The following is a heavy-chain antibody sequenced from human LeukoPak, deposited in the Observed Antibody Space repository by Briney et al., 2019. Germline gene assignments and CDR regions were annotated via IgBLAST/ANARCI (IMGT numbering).Heavy chain of an antibody. D-gene: IGHD6-13*01. J-gene: IGHJ4*02. CDR3: VRGIAATGNDY. CDR2: INSDGSST. V-gene: IGHV3-74*01. CDR1: GFTFSSYS. Sequence: PGGSLRLSCAASGFTFSSYSMNWVRQAPGKGLEWVSLINSDGSSTNYADSVKGRFTISRDNAKNTLYLQMNSLRAEDTAVYYCVRGIAATGNDYWGQGTLVTVSS.